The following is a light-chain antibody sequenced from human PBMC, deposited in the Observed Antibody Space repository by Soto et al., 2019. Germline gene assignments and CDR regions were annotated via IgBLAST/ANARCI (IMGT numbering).Light chain of an antibody. CDR2: AAS. J-gene: IGKJ1*01. CDR1: QSISNN. CDR3: QQYNNWPRT. V-gene: IGKV3-15*01. Sequence: EIVMTQSPATLSVSPGERATLSCGASQSISNNLAWYQQKPGQGPRLLIYAASTRATDIPARFSGSGSGTEFILTISSLQSEDFAVYYCQQYNNWPRTFGQGTKVEIK.